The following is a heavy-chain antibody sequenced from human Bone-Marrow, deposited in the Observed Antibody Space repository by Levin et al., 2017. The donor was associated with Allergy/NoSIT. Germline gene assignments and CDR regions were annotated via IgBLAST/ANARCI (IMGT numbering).Heavy chain of an antibody. CDR2: ISGSGGST. Sequence: GGSLRLSCAASGFTFSSYAMSWVRQAPGKGLEWVSAISGSGGSTYYADSVKGRFTISRDNSKNTLYLQMNSLRAEDTAVYYCAKVRILEELPYYFDYWGQGTLVTVSS. V-gene: IGHV3-23*01. J-gene: IGHJ4*02. CDR1: GFTFSSYA. D-gene: IGHD2/OR15-2a*01. CDR3: AKVRILEELPYYFDY.